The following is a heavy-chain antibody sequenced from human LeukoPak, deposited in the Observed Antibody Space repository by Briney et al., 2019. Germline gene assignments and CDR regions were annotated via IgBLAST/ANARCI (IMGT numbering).Heavy chain of an antibody. CDR3: ASQGPSGSIYGPIDY. J-gene: IGHJ4*02. D-gene: IGHD3-10*01. CDR1: GGSISSGGYY. CDR2: IYYSGST. V-gene: IGHV4-31*03. Sequence: SQTLSLTCTVSGGSISSGGYYWSWIRQHPEKGLEWIGYIYYSGSTYYNPSLKSRVTISVDTSKNQFSLKLSSVTAADTAVYYCASQGPSGSIYGPIDYWGQGTLVTVSS.